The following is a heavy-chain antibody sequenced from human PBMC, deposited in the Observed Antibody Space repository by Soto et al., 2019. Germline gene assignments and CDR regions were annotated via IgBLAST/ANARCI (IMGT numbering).Heavy chain of an antibody. Sequence: NPSEALSLTCTVSGGSVSSGSYYWSWIRQPPGKGLEWIGYIYYSGSTNYNPSLKSRVTISVDTSKNQFSLKLSSVTAADTAVYYCAREEWLVNGYFDYWGQGTLVTVSS. J-gene: IGHJ4*02. V-gene: IGHV4-61*01. CDR3: AREEWLVNGYFDY. CDR2: IYYSGST. D-gene: IGHD6-19*01. CDR1: GGSVSSGSYY.